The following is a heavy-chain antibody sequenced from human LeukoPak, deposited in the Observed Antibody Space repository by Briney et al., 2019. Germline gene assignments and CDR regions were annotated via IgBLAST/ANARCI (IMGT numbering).Heavy chain of an antibody. CDR2: IYYSGST. D-gene: IGHD4-17*01. CDR3: AREDPQTTVPEGMDV. Sequence: PSETLSLTCTVSGGSISGYYWSWLRQPPGKGLEGVGYIYYSGSTKYNPSLKSRVTISVDTSKNQFSLQLRSVTAADTAVYYCAREDPQTTVPEGMDVWGQGTTVIVSS. J-gene: IGHJ6*02. CDR1: GGSISGYY. V-gene: IGHV4-59*01.